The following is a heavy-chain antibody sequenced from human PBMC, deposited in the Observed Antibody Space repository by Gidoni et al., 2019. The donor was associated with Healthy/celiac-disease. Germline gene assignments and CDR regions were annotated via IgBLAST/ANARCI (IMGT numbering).Heavy chain of an antibody. CDR1: GGSFSGYY. CDR3: ARGRRKDY. V-gene: IGHV4-34*01. CDR2: INHSGST. J-gene: IGHJ4*02. Sequence: QVQLQQWGAGLSKPSETLSLTCAVYGGSFSGYYWSWIRQPPGKGLEWIGEINHSGSTNYNPSLKSRVTISVDTSKNQFSLKLSAVTAADTAVYYCARGRRKDYWGQGTLVTVSS.